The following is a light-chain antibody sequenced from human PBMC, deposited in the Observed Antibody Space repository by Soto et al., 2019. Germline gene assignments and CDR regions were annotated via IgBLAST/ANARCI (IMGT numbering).Light chain of an antibody. CDR1: QRVNSNY. V-gene: IGKV3-20*01. CDR3: KLYGHSAPYT. J-gene: IGKJ2*01. Sequence: ETVLTQSPDTLSMSPGERATLSCRASQRVNSNYVAWYQKKPGQAPRLLIYGASSRATGITDRFSGSGSGTDFTLTISRLEPEDLAVYYCKLYGHSAPYTFGQGTKLEIK. CDR2: GAS.